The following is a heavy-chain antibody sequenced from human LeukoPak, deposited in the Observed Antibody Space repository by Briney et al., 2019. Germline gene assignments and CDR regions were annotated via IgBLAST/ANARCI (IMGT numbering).Heavy chain of an antibody. CDR3: AKFYDSSGLDY. CDR2: ISYDGSNK. V-gene: IGHV3-30*18. CDR1: GFTFSSYG. Sequence: GGSLRLSCAASGFTFSSYGMHWVRQAPGKGLEWVAVISYDGSNKYYADSVKGRFTISRDNSKNTLYLQMNSLRAEDTAVYYCAKFYDSSGLDYWGQGTLVTVSS. J-gene: IGHJ4*02. D-gene: IGHD3-22*01.